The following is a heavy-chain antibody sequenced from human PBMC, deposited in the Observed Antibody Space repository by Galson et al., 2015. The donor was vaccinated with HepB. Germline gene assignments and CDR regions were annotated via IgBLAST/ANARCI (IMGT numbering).Heavy chain of an antibody. CDR2: ISYDGSNK. V-gene: IGHV3-30-3*01. CDR1: GFTFSSYA. Sequence: SLRLSCAASGFTFSSYAMHWVRQAPGKGLEWVAVISYDGSNKYYADSVKGRFTISRDNSKNTLYLQMNSLRAEDTAVYYCARPPCSGGSCYSDYWGQGTLVTVSS. CDR3: ARPPCSGGSCYSDY. J-gene: IGHJ4*02. D-gene: IGHD2-15*01.